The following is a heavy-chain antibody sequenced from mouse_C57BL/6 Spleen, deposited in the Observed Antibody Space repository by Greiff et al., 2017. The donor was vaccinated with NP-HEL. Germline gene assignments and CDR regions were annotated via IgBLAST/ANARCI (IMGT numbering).Heavy chain of an antibody. CDR1: GYTFTDYN. J-gene: IGHJ1*03. CDR3: ARRGFDSNYFPWYFDV. D-gene: IGHD2-5*01. CDR2: INPNNGGT. Sequence: EVQLQQSGPELVKPGASVKIPCKASGYTFTDYNMDWVKQSHGKSLEWIGDINPNNGGTIYNQKFKVKATLTVDKSSSTAYMELRSLTSEDTAVYYCARRGFDSNYFPWYFDVWGTGTTVNVSS. V-gene: IGHV1-18*01.